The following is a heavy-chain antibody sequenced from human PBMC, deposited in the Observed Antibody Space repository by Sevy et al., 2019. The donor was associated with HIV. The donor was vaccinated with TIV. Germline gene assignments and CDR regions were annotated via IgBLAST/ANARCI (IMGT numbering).Heavy chain of an antibody. J-gene: IGHJ5*01. D-gene: IGHD5-12*01. Sequence: SETLSLTCNVSGGSIRSGRYYWAWIRQPAGKGLEWIGRIFPSGGSNFNPSMMSRVSMSIDTSRKQFSLTLTSVTAADTAVYYCARAGGDGYNYGFFDSWGPGTRVTVSS. CDR2: IFPSGGS. CDR3: ARAGGDGYNYGFFDS. CDR1: GGSIRSGRYY. V-gene: IGHV4-61*02.